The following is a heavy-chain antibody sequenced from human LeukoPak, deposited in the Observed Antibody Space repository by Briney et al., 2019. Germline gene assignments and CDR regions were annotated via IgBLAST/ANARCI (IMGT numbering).Heavy chain of an antibody. CDR2: IKQDGSEK. Sequence: GGSLRLSCAASGFTFSSYWMSWVRQAPGKGLEWVANIKQDGSEKYYVDSVKGRFTISRDNPRNTLYLQMNSLRAEDTALYYCGRYDSGSGPGGLDYWGQGTLVTVSS. D-gene: IGHD3-10*01. CDR1: GFTFSSYW. J-gene: IGHJ4*02. V-gene: IGHV3-7*03. CDR3: GRYDSGSGPGGLDY.